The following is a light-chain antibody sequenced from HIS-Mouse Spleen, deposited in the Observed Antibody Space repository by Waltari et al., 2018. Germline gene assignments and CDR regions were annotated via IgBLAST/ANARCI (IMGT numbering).Light chain of an antibody. CDR3: SLYTSSSTLV. J-gene: IGLJ2*01. CDR2: EVS. Sequence: QSALTQPPSVSGSPGQSVTISCTGTSSDVGSYNRVSWYQEPPGTAPKRMNYEVSNRPSGVPDRFSGSKSGNTSSLTISGLQAEDKADYYCSLYTSSSTLVFGGGTKLTVL. CDR1: SSDVGSYNR. V-gene: IGLV2-18*01.